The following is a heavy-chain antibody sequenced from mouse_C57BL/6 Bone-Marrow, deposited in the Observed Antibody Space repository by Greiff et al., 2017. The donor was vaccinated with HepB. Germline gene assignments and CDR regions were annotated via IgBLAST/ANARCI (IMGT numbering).Heavy chain of an antibody. CDR3: AKKGTTGGGFAY. V-gene: IGHV2-4*01. CDR1: GFSFTSYG. D-gene: IGHD1-1*01. Sequence: QVQLQQSGPGLVQPSQRLSITCTVSGFSFTSYGVHWVRQPPGKGLEWLGVIWSGGSTDYNAAFISRLSISKDNSKSQVFFKMNSLQADDTAIYYCAKKGTTGGGFAYWGQGTLVTVSA. CDR2: IWSGGST. J-gene: IGHJ3*01.